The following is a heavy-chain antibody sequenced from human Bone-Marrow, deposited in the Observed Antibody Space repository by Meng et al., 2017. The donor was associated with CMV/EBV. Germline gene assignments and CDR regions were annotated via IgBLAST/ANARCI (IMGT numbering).Heavy chain of an antibody. CDR3: AREGCSSTSCYWAYYYYGMDV. CDR1: GFTFSNAW. V-gene: IGHV3-21*01. D-gene: IGHD2-2*01. CDR2: ISSSSSYI. Sequence: GESLKISCAASGFTFSNAWMNWVRQAPGKGLEWVSSISSSSSYIYYADSVKGRFTISRDNAKNSLYLQMNSLRAEDTAVYYCAREGCSSTSCYWAYYYYGMDVWGQGTTVTVSS. J-gene: IGHJ6*02.